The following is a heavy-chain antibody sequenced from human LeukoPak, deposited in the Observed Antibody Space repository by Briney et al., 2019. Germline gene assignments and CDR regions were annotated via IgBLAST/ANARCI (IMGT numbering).Heavy chain of an antibody. CDR1: GFTLRNSW. CDR3: ARDTDGSLDY. J-gene: IGHJ4*02. D-gene: IGHD1-26*01. CDR2: IKQDGSTK. Sequence: GGSLRLSCAASGFTLRNSWMAWVRQAPGKGLEWVANIKQDGSTKHYADSLKDRFTISRDNPKNLLYVQMNSLRADDTAVYYCARDTDGSLDYWGQGILVTVAS. V-gene: IGHV3-7*01.